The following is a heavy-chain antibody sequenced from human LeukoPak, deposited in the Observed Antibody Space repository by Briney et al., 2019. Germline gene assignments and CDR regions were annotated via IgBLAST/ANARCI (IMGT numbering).Heavy chain of an antibody. V-gene: IGHV1-8*01. CDR3: ARGRMVAVAGPPDY. D-gene: IGHD6-19*01. J-gene: IGHJ4*02. Sequence: GASVKVSCKASGYTFTSYDINWVRQATGQGLEWMGWTNPNSGNTGYAQKFQGRVTMTRNTSISTAYMELSSLRSEDTAVYYCARGRMVAVAGPPDYWGQGTLVTVSS. CDR1: GYTFTSYD. CDR2: TNPNSGNT.